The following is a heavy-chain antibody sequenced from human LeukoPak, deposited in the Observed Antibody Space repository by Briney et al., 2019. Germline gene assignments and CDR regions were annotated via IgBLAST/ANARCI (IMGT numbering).Heavy chain of an antibody. CDR3: ARDLSRYGDYIDY. Sequence: PGGSLRLSCAASGFTSSSYSMNWVRQAPGKGLEWVSSISSSSSYIYYADSVKGRFTISRDNAKNSLYLQMNSLRAEDTAVYYCARDLSRYGDYIDYWGQGTLVTVSS. J-gene: IGHJ4*02. CDR1: GFTSSSYS. D-gene: IGHD4-17*01. CDR2: ISSSSSYI. V-gene: IGHV3-21*01.